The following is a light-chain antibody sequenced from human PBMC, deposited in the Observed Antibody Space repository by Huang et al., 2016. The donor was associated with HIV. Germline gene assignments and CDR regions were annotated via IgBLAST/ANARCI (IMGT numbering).Light chain of an antibody. CDR1: QDINHY. Sequence: DIQMTQSPHSLSASVGDRVTITCQASQDINHYLNWYQQKPGKAPKLLIYDAANLETGVPSRFSGSGSGTDFTFTNSSLQSEDSATYYCQQYENLPLTFGGGTRVEI. CDR2: DAA. J-gene: IGKJ4*01. V-gene: IGKV1-33*01. CDR3: QQYENLPLT.